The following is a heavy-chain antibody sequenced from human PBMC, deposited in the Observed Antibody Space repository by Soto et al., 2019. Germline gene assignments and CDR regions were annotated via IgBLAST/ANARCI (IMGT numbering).Heavy chain of an antibody. CDR1: GYTLTELS. CDR2: FDPEDGET. Sequence: ASVKVSCKVSGYTLTELSMHWVRQAPGKGLEWMGGFDPEDGETIYAQKFQGRVTMTEDTSTDTAYMELSSLRSEDTAVYYCATEGPPQYSSSSHSLGLVIDYWGQGTLVTVSS. V-gene: IGHV1-24*01. CDR3: ATEGPPQYSSSSHSLGLVIDY. D-gene: IGHD6-6*01. J-gene: IGHJ4*02.